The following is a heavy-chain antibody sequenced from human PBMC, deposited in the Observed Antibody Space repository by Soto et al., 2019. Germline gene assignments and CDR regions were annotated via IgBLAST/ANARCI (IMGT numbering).Heavy chain of an antibody. J-gene: IGHJ4*02. CDR3: ARLPYYYDSSGYY. Sequence: SETLSLTCTVSGGSISSSSYYWGWIRRPPGKGLEWIGSIYYSGSTYYNPSLKSRVTISVDTSKNQFSLKLSSVTAADTAVYYCARLPYYYDSSGYYWGQGTLVTVSS. CDR2: IYYSGST. V-gene: IGHV4-39*01. D-gene: IGHD3-22*01. CDR1: GGSISSSSYY.